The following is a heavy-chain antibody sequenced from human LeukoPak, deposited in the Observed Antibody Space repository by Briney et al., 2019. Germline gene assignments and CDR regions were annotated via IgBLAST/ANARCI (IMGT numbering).Heavy chain of an antibody. CDR3: ARSIAAATNLLDY. D-gene: IGHD6-13*01. Sequence: GGSLRLSCAASGFTFSRYWMHWVRQPPGKGLVWVSGINSDGSNTYYADSVKGRFTTSRDNAKNTLYLQMNSLRAEDTAVYYCARSIAAATNLLDYWGQGTLVTVSS. V-gene: IGHV3-74*01. J-gene: IGHJ4*02. CDR1: GFTFSRYW. CDR2: INSDGSNT.